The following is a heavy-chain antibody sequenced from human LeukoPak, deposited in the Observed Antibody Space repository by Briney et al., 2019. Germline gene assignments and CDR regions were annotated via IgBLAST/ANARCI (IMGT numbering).Heavy chain of an antibody. D-gene: IGHD3-10*01. CDR1: GGSVRSDNSY. Sequence: SETLSLTCTVSGGSVRSDNSYWNWLRQPAGKGLEWIGRIYADGSSTYNPSLKSRVTILVDTSKNQFSLRLSSMRAADTAVYYCARGYYYRTWGQGTLVTVSS. CDR3: ARGYYYRT. V-gene: IGHV4-61*02. CDR2: IYADGSS. J-gene: IGHJ4*02.